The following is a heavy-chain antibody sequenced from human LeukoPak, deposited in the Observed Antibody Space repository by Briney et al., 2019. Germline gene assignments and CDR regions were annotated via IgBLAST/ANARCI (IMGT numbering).Heavy chain of an antibody. CDR2: IYSSETT. CDR3: AIRNDFHS. Sequence: SESLSLTCTVSGGSITGYHWSWSRQPPGKGLEWIGYIYSSETTNYKPSLKSRVTISADTSKNQISLKLTSVTAADTAIYYCAIRNDFHSWGQRRIVSVSS. CDR1: GGSITGYH. J-gene: IGHJ3*02. V-gene: IGHV4-4*08.